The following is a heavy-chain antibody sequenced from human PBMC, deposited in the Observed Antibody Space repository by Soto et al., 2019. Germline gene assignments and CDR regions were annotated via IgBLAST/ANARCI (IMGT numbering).Heavy chain of an antibody. J-gene: IGHJ4*02. CDR3: AIGGAYCYGDCTRAH. V-gene: IGHV3-23*04. D-gene: IGHD2-21*02. CDR1: GFTFSSYG. Sequence: EVQVVQSGGGSVQPGGSPRLSCEASGFTFSSYGMTWVRQAPGKGLEWVAGISGSGVDTKYADSVKGRFIIARDNSMNKMYLQMNNLRVEDTAVYFCAIGGAYCYGDCTRAHWGQGTLVTVSS. CDR2: ISGSGVDT.